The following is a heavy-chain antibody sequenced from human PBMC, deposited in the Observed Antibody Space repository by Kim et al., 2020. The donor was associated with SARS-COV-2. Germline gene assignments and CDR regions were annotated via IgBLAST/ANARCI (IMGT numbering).Heavy chain of an antibody. V-gene: IGHV3-23*01. CDR2: ISNNGGNK. CDR3: AKCTTNCDTKAFDI. CDR1: GFTFSSYA. D-gene: IGHD2-2*01. J-gene: IGHJ3*02. Sequence: GGSLRLSCAASGFTFSSYAMTWVRQAPGKGLEWVSDISNNGGNKHYADSVKGRFTMSRDNSKNTLYLQMNSLRAEDTAVYYCAKCTTNCDTKAFDIWGQG.